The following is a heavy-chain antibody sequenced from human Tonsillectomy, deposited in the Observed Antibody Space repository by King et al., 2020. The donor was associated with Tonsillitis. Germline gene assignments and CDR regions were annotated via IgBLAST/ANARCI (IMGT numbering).Heavy chain of an antibody. J-gene: IGHJ4*02. D-gene: IGHD4-17*01. CDR1: GGSVSSAGYT. Sequence: QLQESGSGLVKPSQTLSLTCAVPGGSVSSAGYTWNWIRQPPGKGLEWIGNIYESGNTYSKSSLKSRLTVSVDRSKKQISLKLTSVTAADTAVYDCARGLDFGDRYLDYWGQGVVVTVSS. CDR2: IYESGNT. CDR3: ARGLDFGDRYLDY. V-gene: IGHV4-30-2*01.